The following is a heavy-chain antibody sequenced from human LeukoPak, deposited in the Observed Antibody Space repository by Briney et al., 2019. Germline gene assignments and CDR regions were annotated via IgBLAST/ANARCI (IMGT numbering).Heavy chain of an antibody. CDR1: GGTFSRYA. CDR2: IIPIFGTA. D-gene: IGHD3-22*01. Sequence: ASVKVSCKASGGTFSRYAMSWVRQAPGQGLEWMGGIIPIFGTANYAEKFQGGVTITADESTTTAYMELSRLTSDDTAVYYCARDAAIYGNGAYYYLWWGQGTLVTVSS. J-gene: IGHJ4*02. V-gene: IGHV1-69*01. CDR3: ARDAAIYGNGAYYYLW.